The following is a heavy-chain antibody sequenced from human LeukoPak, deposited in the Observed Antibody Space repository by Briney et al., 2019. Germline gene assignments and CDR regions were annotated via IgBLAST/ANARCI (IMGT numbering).Heavy chain of an antibody. J-gene: IGHJ6*03. CDR1: GYSFTSYW. V-gene: IGHV5-51*01. D-gene: IGHD3-16*01. Sequence: GGSLKLSRKGSGYSFTSYWLGWVRQMPPKGLEWVGIIYPGDSDTRYSPSFQGQVTISADKSISTAYLQWSSLKASDTAMYYCARGGVVPTTGYMDVWGKGTTVTVSS. CDR3: ARGGVVPTTGYMDV. CDR2: IYPGDSDT.